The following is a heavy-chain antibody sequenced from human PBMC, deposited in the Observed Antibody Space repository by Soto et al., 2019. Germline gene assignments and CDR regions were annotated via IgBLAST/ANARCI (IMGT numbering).Heavy chain of an antibody. V-gene: IGHV1-69*12. J-gene: IGHJ3*02. CDR1: GGTFSNHA. Sequence: QVHLVQSGAEVKKPGSSVKVSCKASGGTFSNHAINWVRQAPGQGLEWMGRIIPIFTTTNYAQKFQVRVTINADESTSTAYMELSSLKHDDTAVYYCAREVAANGTFREDVFDIWGQGTLVTVSS. D-gene: IGHD6-13*01. CDR2: IIPIFTTT. CDR3: AREVAANGTFREDVFDI.